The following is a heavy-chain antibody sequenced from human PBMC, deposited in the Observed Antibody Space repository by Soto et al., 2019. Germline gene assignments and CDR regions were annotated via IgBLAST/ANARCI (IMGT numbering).Heavy chain of an antibody. CDR3: ATESPDYYCGMEV. CDR1: GYTLTELS. CDR2: FDPEVGET. J-gene: IGHJ6*02. Sequence: GASVKVSCKVSGYTLTELSMHWVRQAPGEGLEWMGGFDPEVGETIYAQKFQGRVTMTEDTSTDTAYIELSSLRSEDTAVYYCATESPDYYCGMEVCGQRPTVTVSS. V-gene: IGHV1-24*01.